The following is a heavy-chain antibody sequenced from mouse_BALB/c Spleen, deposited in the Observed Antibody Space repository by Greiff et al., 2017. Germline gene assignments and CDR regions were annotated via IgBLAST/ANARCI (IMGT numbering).Heavy chain of an antibody. CDR1: GFTFSSFG. D-gene: IGHD2-4*01. Sequence: EVKLMESGGGLVQPGGSRKLSCAASGFTFSSFGMHWVRQAPEKGLEWVAYISSGSSTIYYADTVKGRFTISRDNPKNTLFLQMTSLRSEDTAMYYCARKEDDYEGFAYWGQGTLVTVSA. V-gene: IGHV5-17*02. J-gene: IGHJ3*01. CDR2: ISSGSSTI. CDR3: ARKEDDYEGFAY.